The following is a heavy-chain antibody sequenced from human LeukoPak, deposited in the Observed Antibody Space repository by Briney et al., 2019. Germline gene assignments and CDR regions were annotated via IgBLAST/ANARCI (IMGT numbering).Heavy chain of an antibody. J-gene: IGHJ4*02. D-gene: IGHD3-10*01. V-gene: IGHV3-23*01. CDR2: ISGSGGST. Sequence: PGGSLRLSCAASGFTFSNYAMTWVRQAPGKGLEWVSEISGSGGSTYYTDSVKGRFTISRDNSKNTLYLQMSGLRADDTVVYYCAKDLDGSGTYYADYWGQGTLVTVSS. CDR1: GFTFSNYA. CDR3: AKDLDGSGTYYADY.